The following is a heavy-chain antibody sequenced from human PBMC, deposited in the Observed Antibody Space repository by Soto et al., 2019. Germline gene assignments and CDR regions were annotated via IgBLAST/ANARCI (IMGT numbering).Heavy chain of an antibody. CDR3: ARGFDYYGSSGYYYYYYGMDV. D-gene: IGHD3-22*01. CDR1: GYTFTSYG. J-gene: IGHJ6*02. V-gene: IGHV1-18*01. Sequence: ASVKVSCKASGYTFTSYGISWVRQAPGQGLEWMGWISAYNGNTNYAQKLQGRVTMTTDTSTSTAYMELRSLRSDDTAVYYWARGFDYYGSSGYYYYYYGMDVWGQGTTVTVSS. CDR2: ISAYNGNT.